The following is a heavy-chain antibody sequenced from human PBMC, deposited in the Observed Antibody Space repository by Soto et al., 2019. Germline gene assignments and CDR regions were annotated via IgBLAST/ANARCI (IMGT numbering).Heavy chain of an antibody. CDR3: AKSVRYCVGSSCSPEAFDV. CDR1: GFTFSDYG. J-gene: IGHJ3*01. V-gene: IGHV3-30*18. CDR2: ISYDGTNT. D-gene: IGHD2-15*01. Sequence: QVHLVESGGGVVQPGMSLRLSCVASGFTFSDYGMPWVRQAPGKGLEWVAAISYDGTNTYYADSVNDRFTISRDNSKNPLYLQVNSLRAEDKAVYYCAKSVRYCVGSSCSPEAFDVWGQGTVVSVSS.